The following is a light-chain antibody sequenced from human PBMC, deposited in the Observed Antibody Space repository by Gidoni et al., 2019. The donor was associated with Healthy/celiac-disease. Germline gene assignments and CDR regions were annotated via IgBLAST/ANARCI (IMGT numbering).Light chain of an antibody. Sequence: EIVLTQSPGTLSLSPGERATLSCRASQSVSSSYLAWSQQKPGQAPRLLIYGASSRATGIPDRCSGSGSGTDFTLTISRLEPEDFAVYYCQQYGSSPPLTFGGXTKVEIK. CDR1: QSVSSSY. CDR2: GAS. J-gene: IGKJ4*01. CDR3: QQYGSSPPLT. V-gene: IGKV3-20*01.